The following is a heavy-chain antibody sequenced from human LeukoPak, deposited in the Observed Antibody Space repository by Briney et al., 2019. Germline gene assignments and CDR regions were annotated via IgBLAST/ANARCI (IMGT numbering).Heavy chain of an antibody. Sequence: GGSLRLSCAASGFTFSSYAMSWVRQAPGKGLEWVSAISGSGGSTYYADSVKGRFTISRDNSKNTLYLQMNSLRAEDTAVYYCARDYGSGSPYGMDVWGQGTTVTVSS. D-gene: IGHD3-10*01. V-gene: IGHV3-23*01. CDR2: ISGSGGST. CDR1: GFTFSSYA. CDR3: ARDYGSGSPYGMDV. J-gene: IGHJ6*02.